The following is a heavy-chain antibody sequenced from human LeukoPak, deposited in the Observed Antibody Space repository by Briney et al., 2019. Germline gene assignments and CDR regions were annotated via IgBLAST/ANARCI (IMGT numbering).Heavy chain of an antibody. V-gene: IGHV1-2*06. J-gene: IGHJ4*02. D-gene: IGHD3-10*01. CDR2: INPNSGGT. Sequence: ASVKVSCKASGYTFTAYYIHWVRQAPGQGLEWMGRINPNSGGTNYAQRFQGRVTMTRDTSITTAYMDLNKLRSDDTAIYYCARGRLTRGDYWGQGTLVTVSS. CDR1: GYTFTAYY. CDR3: ARGRLTRGDY.